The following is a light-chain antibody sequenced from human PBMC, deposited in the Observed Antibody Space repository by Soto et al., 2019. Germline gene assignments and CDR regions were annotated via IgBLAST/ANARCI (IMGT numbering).Light chain of an antibody. CDR1: QSISSY. Sequence: DIQMTQSPSSLSASVGDRVTITCRASQSISSYLNWYQQKPGKAPKLLIYAASSLQGGVPSRFSGSGSGTDFTLTISSLQLEDCAIYYCQQSSSTVLNFGGGTKVEIK. V-gene: IGKV1-39*01. CDR3: QQSSSTVLN. J-gene: IGKJ4*01. CDR2: AAS.